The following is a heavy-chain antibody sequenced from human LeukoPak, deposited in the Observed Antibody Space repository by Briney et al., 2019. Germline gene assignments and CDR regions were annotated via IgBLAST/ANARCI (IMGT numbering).Heavy chain of an antibody. CDR2: ISGSGGST. CDR1: GFTFSSYG. Sequence: GGSLRLSCAASGFTFSSYGMNWVRQAPGKGLEWVSAISGSGGSTYYADSVKGRFTISRDNSKNTLSLQMNSLRAEDTAVYYCAKDRGYCSNTSCYALHYFDYWGQGTLVTVSS. V-gene: IGHV3-23*01. J-gene: IGHJ4*02. CDR3: AKDRGYCSNTSCYALHYFDY. D-gene: IGHD2-2*01.